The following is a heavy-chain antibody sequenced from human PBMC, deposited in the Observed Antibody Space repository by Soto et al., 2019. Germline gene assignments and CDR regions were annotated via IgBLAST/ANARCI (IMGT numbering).Heavy chain of an antibody. CDR2: IYTSGST. D-gene: IGHD6-13*01. V-gene: IGHV4-4*07. CDR1: GSSISSYY. CDR3: AGQVYSSSTYNWFDP. J-gene: IGHJ5*02. Sequence: SETLSLTCTVSGSSISSYYWSWIRQPAGKGLEWIGRIYTSGSTNYNPSLKSRVTMSVDTSKNQFSLKLSSVTAADTAVYYCAGQVYSSSTYNWFDPWGQGTLVTVS.